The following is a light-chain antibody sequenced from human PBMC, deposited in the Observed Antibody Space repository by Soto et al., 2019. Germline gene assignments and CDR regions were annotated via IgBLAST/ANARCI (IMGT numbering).Light chain of an antibody. V-gene: IGKV3-15*01. CDR1: QSVDNN. J-gene: IGKJ5*01. CDR3: QQYNDRPPIT. Sequence: EVGRTQSQVTLSASPGESATLSCMASQSVDNNVAWYQQKPGQAPRLLIVGSFARATGIPARFSGSGSGSEFTLTISGLQSEDFAVYYCQQYNDRPPITFGQGTRLEIK. CDR2: GSF.